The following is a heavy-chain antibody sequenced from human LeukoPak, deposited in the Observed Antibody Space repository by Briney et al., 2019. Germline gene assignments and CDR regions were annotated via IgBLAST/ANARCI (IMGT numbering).Heavy chain of an antibody. CDR2: ISSSSSTI. J-gene: IGHJ4*01. CDR1: GFTFSTYS. CDR3: ARGASRGFDY. V-gene: IGHV3-48*02. D-gene: IGHD5-24*01. Sequence: GGSLRLSCAAAGFTFSTYSMNWVRQPPGKGLEWVSYISSSSSTIYYADSVKGRFTISRDNAKNSLYLQMNSLRDEDTAVYYCARGASRGFDYWGHGTLVTVSS.